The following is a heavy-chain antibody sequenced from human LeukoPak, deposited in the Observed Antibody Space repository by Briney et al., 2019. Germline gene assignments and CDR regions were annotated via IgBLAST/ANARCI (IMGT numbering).Heavy chain of an antibody. V-gene: IGHV3-23*01. Sequence: GGSLRLSCAASGFTFSSYAISWVRQAPGKGLEWVSAISGSGGSTYYADSVKGRFTISRDNSKNTLYLQMNSLRAEDTAVYYCAKAIDYGDYYFDYWGQGTLVTVSS. CDR2: ISGSGGST. CDR3: AKAIDYGDYYFDY. D-gene: IGHD4-17*01. J-gene: IGHJ4*02. CDR1: GFTFSSYA.